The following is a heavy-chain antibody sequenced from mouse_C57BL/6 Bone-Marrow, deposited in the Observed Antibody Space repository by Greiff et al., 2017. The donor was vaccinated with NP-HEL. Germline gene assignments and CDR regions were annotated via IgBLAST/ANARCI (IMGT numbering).Heavy chain of an antibody. Sequence: DVKLVESGGDLVKPGGSLKLSCAASGFTFSSYGMSWVRQTPDKRLEWVATISSGGSYTYYPDSVKGRFTISRDNAKNTLYLQMSSLKSEDTAMYYCARRTVVDYAMDYWGQGTSVTVSS. CDR2: ISSGGSYT. CDR1: GFTFSSYG. J-gene: IGHJ4*01. D-gene: IGHD1-1*01. V-gene: IGHV5-6*02. CDR3: ARRTVVDYAMDY.